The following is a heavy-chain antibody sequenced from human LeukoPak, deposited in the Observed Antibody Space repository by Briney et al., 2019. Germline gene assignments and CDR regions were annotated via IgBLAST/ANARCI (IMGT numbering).Heavy chain of an antibody. J-gene: IGHJ4*02. Sequence: PGGSLRLSCAASGFTFSTYAMAWVRQAPGKGLEWVSTVSDGGGATYHADSVKGRFTISRDNFKNTLYLQMNSLRAEDTAVYYCARGDWYAAYFDYWGQGTLVTVSS. D-gene: IGHD3/OR15-3a*01. CDR2: VSDGGGAT. CDR1: GFTFSTYA. V-gene: IGHV3-23*01. CDR3: ARGDWYAAYFDY.